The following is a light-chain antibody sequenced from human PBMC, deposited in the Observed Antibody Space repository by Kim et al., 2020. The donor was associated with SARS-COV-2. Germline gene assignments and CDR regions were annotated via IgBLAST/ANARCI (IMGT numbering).Light chain of an antibody. CDR1: KLGDKY. CDR2: QDT. J-gene: IGLJ1*01. Sequence: VSPGQTASITCSGDKLGDKYASWYQQKPGQSPVVVIYQDTKRPSGIHERFSGSNSGNTATLTISGTQAMDEADYYCQAWDSSTYVFGTGTKVTVL. V-gene: IGLV3-1*01. CDR3: QAWDSSTYV.